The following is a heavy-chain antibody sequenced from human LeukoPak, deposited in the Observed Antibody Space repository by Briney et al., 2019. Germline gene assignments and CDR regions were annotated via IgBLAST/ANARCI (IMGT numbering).Heavy chain of an antibody. Sequence: PSETLSLTCPVSGASISSYYWSWIRLPPGKGLEWVGYIYYSGSTNYNPSLKSRVTISVDTSKNQFSLKLSSVTAADTAVYYCARLKEGIDYWGQGTLVTVSS. CDR1: GASISSYY. V-gene: IGHV4-59*08. CDR2: IYYSGST. D-gene: IGHD3-10*01. J-gene: IGHJ4*02. CDR3: ARLKEGIDY.